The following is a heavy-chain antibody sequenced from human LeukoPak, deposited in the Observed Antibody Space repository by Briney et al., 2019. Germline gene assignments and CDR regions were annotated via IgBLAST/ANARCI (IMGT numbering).Heavy chain of an antibody. CDR1: GYTFTGYY. D-gene: IGHD3-16*02. CDR3: ARDTGLDYDYVWGSYRFNWFDP. J-gene: IGHJ5*02. CDR2: INPNSGGT. Sequence: ASVKVSCKASGYTFTGYYMHWVRQAPGQGLEWMGWINPNSGGTNYAQKFQGRVTMTRDKSISTAYMELSRLRSDDTAVYYCARDTGLDYDYVWGSYRFNWFDPWGQGTLVTVSS. V-gene: IGHV1-2*02.